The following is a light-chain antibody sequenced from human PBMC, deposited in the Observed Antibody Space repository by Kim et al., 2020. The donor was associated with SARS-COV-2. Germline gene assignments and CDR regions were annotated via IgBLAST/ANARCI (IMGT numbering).Light chain of an antibody. Sequence: VSPGQTASITCSGDKLGDKYACWYQQKPGQSPVLVIYQDSKRPSGIPERFSGSNSGNTATLTISGTQAMDEADYYCQAWDSSTAVFGTGTKVTVL. CDR1: KLGDKY. J-gene: IGLJ1*01. CDR2: QDS. CDR3: QAWDSSTAV. V-gene: IGLV3-1*01.